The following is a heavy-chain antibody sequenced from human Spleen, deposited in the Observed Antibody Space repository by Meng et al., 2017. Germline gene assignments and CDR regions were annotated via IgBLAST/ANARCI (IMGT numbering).Heavy chain of an antibody. D-gene: IGHD4-17*01. CDR3: ARDPNHGDPGVRDF. J-gene: IGHJ4*02. Sequence: GESLKISCVASGFSFTNYHMTWVRQAPGKGLEWVANINLDGSDKAYADSVKGRFTISRDNSQNSLYLQINSLRAEDTAVYYCARDPNHGDPGVRDFWGQGTLVTVSS. V-gene: IGHV3-7*01. CDR1: GFSFTNYH. CDR2: INLDGSDK.